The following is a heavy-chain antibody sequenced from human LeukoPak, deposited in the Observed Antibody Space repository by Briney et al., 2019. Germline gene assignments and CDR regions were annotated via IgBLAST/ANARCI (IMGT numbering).Heavy chain of an antibody. D-gene: IGHD1-14*01. Sequence: SPSETLSLTCSVSGGSVSSYYWSWIRQSPGKGLEWIGYIHNSGRTNYNLSLKSRVTGFVDTSKNQVSLRLSSVTAADTAVYYCARHGTISSESYFDYWGQGALVTVSS. CDR1: GGSVSSYY. CDR3: ARHGTISSESYFDY. J-gene: IGHJ4*02. V-gene: IGHV4-59*08. CDR2: IHNSGRT.